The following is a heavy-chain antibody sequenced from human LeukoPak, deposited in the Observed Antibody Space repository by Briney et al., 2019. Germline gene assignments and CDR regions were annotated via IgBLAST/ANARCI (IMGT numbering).Heavy chain of an antibody. Sequence: SETLSLTCAVSGYSISSGYYWGWIRQPPGKGLEWIGSIYHSGSTYYNPSLKSRVTISVDTSKNQFSLKLGSVTAADTAVYYCARVVVVPAQYMDVWGKGTTVTVSS. D-gene: IGHD2-2*01. CDR1: GYSISSGYY. CDR3: ARVVVVPAQYMDV. CDR2: IYHSGST. J-gene: IGHJ6*03. V-gene: IGHV4-38-2*01.